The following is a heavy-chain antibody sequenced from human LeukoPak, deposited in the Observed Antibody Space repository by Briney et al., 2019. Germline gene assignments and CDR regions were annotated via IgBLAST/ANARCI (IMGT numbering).Heavy chain of an antibody. CDR1: GFTVSSNY. V-gene: IGHV3-66*01. CDR3: ARVFYESWYTFLRGMDV. Sequence: PGGSLRLSCAASGFTVSSNYMSWVRQAPGKGLEWVSVIYSGGSTYYADSVKGRFTISRDNSKNTLYLQMNSLRAEDTAVYYCARVFYESWYTFLRGMDVSGQGTTVTVSS. CDR2: IYSGGST. J-gene: IGHJ6*02. D-gene: IGHD2-2*02.